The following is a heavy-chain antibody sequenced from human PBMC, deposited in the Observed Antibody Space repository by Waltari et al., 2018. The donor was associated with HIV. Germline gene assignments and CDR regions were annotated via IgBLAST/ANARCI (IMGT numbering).Heavy chain of an antibody. J-gene: IGHJ6*02. V-gene: IGHV1-69*01. D-gene: IGHD3-3*01. CDR3: ARLRNTIFGVVILYGMDV. CDR1: GGPFSSYA. CDR2: IIPNVSTA. Sequence: QVQLVQSGAEVKKPGSSVKVSCKASGGPFSSYAIRWVRQAPGQGIEWKGGIIPNVSTANYAQKFQGRVKITADESTSTADMELSSLRSEDTAVYYCARLRNTIFGVVILYGMDVWGQGTTVTVSS.